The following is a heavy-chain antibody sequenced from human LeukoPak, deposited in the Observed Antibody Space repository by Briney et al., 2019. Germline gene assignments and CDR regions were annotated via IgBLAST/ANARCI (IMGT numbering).Heavy chain of an antibody. J-gene: IGHJ3*02. Sequence: PGGSLRLSCAASGFTFSRYWMSWVRQAPGKGLEWVANIKQDGSEKYYVESVKGRFTVSRDNAKNSLYLQMNSLRAEDTAVYYCASPPSIGYCSSTSCYMRSAFDIWGQGTMVTVSS. D-gene: IGHD2-2*02. CDR1: GFTFSRYW. CDR2: IKQDGSEK. CDR3: ASPPSIGYCSSTSCYMRSAFDI. V-gene: IGHV3-7*01.